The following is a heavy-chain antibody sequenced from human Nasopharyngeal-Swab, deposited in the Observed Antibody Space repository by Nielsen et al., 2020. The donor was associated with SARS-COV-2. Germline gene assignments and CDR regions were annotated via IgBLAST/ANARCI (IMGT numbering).Heavy chain of an antibody. CDR2: MNPNSGNT. V-gene: IGHV1-8*01. Sequence: ASVKVSCKASGYTFTSYDINWVRQATGQGREWMGWMNPNSGNTGYAQKFQGRVTMTRNTSISTAYMELSSLRSEDTAVYYCARGEGFWSGYLYYYYYYGMDVWGQGTTVTVSS. J-gene: IGHJ6*02. CDR1: GYTFTSYD. CDR3: ARGEGFWSGYLYYYYYYGMDV. D-gene: IGHD3-3*01.